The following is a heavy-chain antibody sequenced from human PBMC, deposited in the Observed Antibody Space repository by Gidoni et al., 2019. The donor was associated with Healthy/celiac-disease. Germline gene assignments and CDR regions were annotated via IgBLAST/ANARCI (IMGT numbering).Heavy chain of an antibody. V-gene: IGHV4-39*01. CDR2: IYYSGST. J-gene: IGHJ4*02. CDR1: GGSISSSSYY. D-gene: IGHD6-6*01. Sequence: QLQLQESGPGLVKPSETLSLTCTVSGGSISSSSYYWGWNRQPPGKGLEWIGSIYYSGSTYYNPSLKSRVTISVDTSKNQFSLKLSSVTAADTAVYYCARHSSSSASGDYWGQGTLVTVSS. CDR3: ARHSSSSASGDY.